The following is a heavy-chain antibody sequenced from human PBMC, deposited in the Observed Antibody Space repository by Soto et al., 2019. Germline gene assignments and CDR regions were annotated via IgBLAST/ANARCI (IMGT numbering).Heavy chain of an antibody. Sequence: QVQLVQSGAEVKKPGSSVKVSCKASGGTFSSYAISWVRQAPGQGLEWMGGIIPIFGTANYAQKFQGRVRIPADESTSTAYRERSSLRSEDPAVYYCARDRAPVTTGLGYWGQGPLVTVPS. CDR2: IIPIFGTA. CDR1: GGTFSSYA. D-gene: IGHD4-17*01. CDR3: ARDRAPVTTGLGY. J-gene: IGHJ4*02. V-gene: IGHV1-69*01.